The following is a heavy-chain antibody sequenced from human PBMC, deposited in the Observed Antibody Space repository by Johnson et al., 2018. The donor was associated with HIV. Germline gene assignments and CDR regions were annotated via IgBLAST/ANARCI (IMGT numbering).Heavy chain of an antibody. V-gene: IGHV3-30*04. CDR1: GFIFNDYP. CDR3: ASHVGSSVGSAFDI. CDR2: ISFDGSNK. D-gene: IGHD6-6*01. Sequence: QVQLVESGGGVVRPGGSLRLSCAASGFIFNDYPMYWVRQPPGKGLEWVAVISFDGSNKYYADSVKGLFSISRDNSKNTLYLQMNSLRAEDTAVYYCASHVGSSVGSAFDIWGQGTMVTVSS. J-gene: IGHJ3*02.